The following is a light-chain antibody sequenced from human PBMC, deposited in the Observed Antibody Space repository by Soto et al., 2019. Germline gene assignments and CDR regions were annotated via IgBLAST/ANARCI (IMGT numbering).Light chain of an antibody. CDR2: DIN. J-gene: IGLJ2*01. CDR1: SSDVGSYNY. CDR3: CSYAGSYTGV. V-gene: IGLV2-11*01. Sequence: QSALTQPRSVSGSPGQSVTISCSGTSSDVGSYNYVSWYQQHPDKAPKLMIYDINKRPSGVPDRFSGSNSGNTASLTISGLQAEDEADYYCCSYAGSYTGVFGGGTKVTVL.